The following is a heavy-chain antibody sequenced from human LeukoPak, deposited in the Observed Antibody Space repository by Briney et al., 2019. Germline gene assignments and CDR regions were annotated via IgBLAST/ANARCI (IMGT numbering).Heavy chain of an antibody. J-gene: IGHJ4*02. D-gene: IGHD3-3*01. Sequence: SETLSLTCAVYGGSFSSYYWGWIRQPPGKGLEWIGSIYYSGSTYYNPSLESRVTISVDTSKNQFSLKLSSVTAADTAVYYCARHLGHYDFWSGYDVYYFDYWGQGTLVTVSS. CDR2: IYYSGST. CDR3: ARHLGHYDFWSGYDVYYFDY. V-gene: IGHV4-39*01. CDR1: GGSFSSYY.